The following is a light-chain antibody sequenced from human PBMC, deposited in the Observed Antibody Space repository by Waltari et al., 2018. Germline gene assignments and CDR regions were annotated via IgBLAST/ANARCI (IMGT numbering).Light chain of an antibody. CDR1: QSVFYSSNNKNY. J-gene: IGKJ4*01. CDR2: WAS. Sequence: DIVMTQSPDSLAVSLGARATINCQSSQSVFYSSNNKNYLAWYQQKPGQPPKLLIYWASTLESGVPDRFSGSGSGTDFTLTISSLQAEDVAVYYCQQYYSTPLTFGGGTKVEIK. CDR3: QQYYSTPLT. V-gene: IGKV4-1*01.